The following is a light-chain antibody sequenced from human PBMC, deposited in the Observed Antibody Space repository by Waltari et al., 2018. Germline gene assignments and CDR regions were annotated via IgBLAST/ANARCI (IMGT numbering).Light chain of an antibody. CDR2: GAS. CDR3: QQYYKWPGT. Sequence: EIVMTQSPDTLSVSPGERATLSCRASQSVSSNLAWYQQKPGQTPRLLIYGASTRATNIPYRFSGSGSASGFILTITSLQSEDFAVYYCQQYYKWPGTFGQGTKVEIK. CDR1: QSVSSN. V-gene: IGKV3-15*01. J-gene: IGKJ1*01.